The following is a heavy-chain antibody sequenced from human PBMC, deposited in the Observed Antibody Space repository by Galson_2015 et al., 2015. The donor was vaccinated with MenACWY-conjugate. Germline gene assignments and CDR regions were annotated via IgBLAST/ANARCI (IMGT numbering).Heavy chain of an antibody. CDR2: ISGSGGRT. Sequence: SLRLSCAASGFSFSSYAMSWVRQAPGKGLEWVSAISGSGGRTYYADSVKGRFTISRDDAKNSLYLQMNSLRAEDTAVYYCARLPRGINLILEGSWGQGILVTVSS. D-gene: IGHD3-16*01. V-gene: IGHV3-23*01. J-gene: IGHJ5*02. CDR3: ARLPRGINLILEGS. CDR1: GFSFSSYA.